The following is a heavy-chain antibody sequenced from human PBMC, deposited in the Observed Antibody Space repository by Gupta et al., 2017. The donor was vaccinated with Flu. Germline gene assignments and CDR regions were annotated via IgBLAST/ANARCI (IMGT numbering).Heavy chain of an antibody. CDR1: GDSFSAFA. D-gene: IGHD5-12*01. J-gene: IGHJ4*02. CDR3: ARADVPYSVSGAFPS. Sequence: QVQLMPSGAEIKKPCSSMTVSFKASGDSFSAFAATWVRQAPGRGLEWVGSIIPYLGTPNYAQKFQDRVTITADASTNTAFLEMRRLTPDDTAVYFGARADVPYSVSGAFPSWGQGTHVTVSS. V-gene: IGHV1-69*01. CDR2: IIPYLGTP.